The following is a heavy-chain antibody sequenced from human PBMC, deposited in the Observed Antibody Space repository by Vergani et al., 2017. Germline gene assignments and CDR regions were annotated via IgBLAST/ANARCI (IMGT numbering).Heavy chain of an antibody. J-gene: IGHJ4*02. CDR1: GFPFSGSY. Sequence: EVQLVESGGGLLKPGESLRLSCAVSGFPFSGSYMTWVRQAPGKGLGWVSRIQFRGKGNATDYAAPVKGRFTISRDGSKETLYLQMNSLKIEDTGVYYCTTYIMAASIHWGRGTLVTVSS. V-gene: IGHV3-15*01. D-gene: IGHD6-25*01. CDR2: IQFRGKGNAT. CDR3: TTYIMAASIH.